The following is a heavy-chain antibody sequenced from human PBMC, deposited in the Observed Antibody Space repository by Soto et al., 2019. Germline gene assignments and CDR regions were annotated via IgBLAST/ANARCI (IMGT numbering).Heavy chain of an antibody. Sequence: PSETLSLTCTVTGGTISGYYWTWIRQSAGGGLEWIGRIYSSGSTNYNPSLKSRVTISLDTSMNHFSLRLSSVTAADSAVYYCSGAEGPDTAYFSLYWGQGTPVTVSS. CDR2: IYSSGST. CDR1: GGTISGYY. V-gene: IGHV4-4*07. J-gene: IGHJ4*02. CDR3: SGAEGPDTAYFSLY. D-gene: IGHD1-26*01.